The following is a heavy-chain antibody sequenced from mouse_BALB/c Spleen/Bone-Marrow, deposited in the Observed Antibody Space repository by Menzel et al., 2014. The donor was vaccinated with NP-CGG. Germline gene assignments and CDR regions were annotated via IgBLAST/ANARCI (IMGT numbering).Heavy chain of an antibody. CDR1: GFTFSSFG. D-gene: IGHD2-4*01. CDR3: ASDYDYFDY. CDR2: ISSGSSTI. V-gene: IGHV5-17*02. Sequence: EVKLMESGGGLVQPGGSRKLSCAASGFTFSSFGMHWVRQAPEKGLEWVAYISSGSSTIYYADTVKGRFTISRDNPKYTLFLQMTSLRSEDTAMYYCASDYDYFDYWGQGTTLTVSS. J-gene: IGHJ2*01.